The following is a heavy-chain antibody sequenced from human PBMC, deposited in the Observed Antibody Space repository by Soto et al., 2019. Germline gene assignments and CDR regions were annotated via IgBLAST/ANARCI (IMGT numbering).Heavy chain of an antibody. V-gene: IGHV1-58*01. CDR1: GFTFSSSA. J-gene: IGHJ6*02. CDR2: IDVGSANA. Sequence: SVKVSCKTSGFTFSSSAVHWVRQARGHRLQWIGWIDVGSANANYAQMLQERVTISRDMSTSTAYMELSSLRSEDTAVYYCARDLAAAGTGGYYYGMAVWGQGTTVTVSS. D-gene: IGHD6-13*01. CDR3: ARDLAAAGTGGYYYGMAV.